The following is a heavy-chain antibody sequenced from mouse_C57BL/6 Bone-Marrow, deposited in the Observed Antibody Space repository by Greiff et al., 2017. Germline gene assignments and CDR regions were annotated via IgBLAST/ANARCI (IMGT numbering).Heavy chain of an antibody. CDR2: ISYSGST. CDR1: GYSITSGYD. Sequence: EVKLVESGPGMVKPSQSLSLTCTVTGYSITSGYDWHWIRHFPGNKLEWMGYISYSGSTNYNPSLKSRISITHDTSKNHFFLKLNSVTTEDTATYYCARDHEGYAMDYWGQGTSVTVSS. CDR3: ARDHEGYAMDY. J-gene: IGHJ4*01. V-gene: IGHV3-1*01.